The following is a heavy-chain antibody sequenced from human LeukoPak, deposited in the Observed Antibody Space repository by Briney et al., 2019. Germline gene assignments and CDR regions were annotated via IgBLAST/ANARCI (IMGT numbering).Heavy chain of an antibody. D-gene: IGHD6-25*01. V-gene: IGHV3-13*04. CDR1: GFILRSHD. J-gene: IGHJ3*02. Sequence: GGSLRLSCTASGFILRSHDMHWVRQPTGKGLEWVSVIDSDGATYYSASVKGRFTVSRDIARNSLFLQMNSLTVGDTAVYYCARVSASTLDICGQGTMVTV. CDR2: IDSDGAT. CDR3: ARVSASTLDI.